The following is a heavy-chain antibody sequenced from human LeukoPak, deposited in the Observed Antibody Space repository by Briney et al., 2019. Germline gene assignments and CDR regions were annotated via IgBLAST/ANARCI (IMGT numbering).Heavy chain of an antibody. V-gene: IGHV3-11*01. D-gene: IGHD3-3*01. J-gene: IGHJ4*02. CDR1: GSTFSDYY. CDR3: ARVGTIFGVARYYFDY. CDR2: ISSSGSTI. Sequence: GGSLRLSCAASGSTFSDYYMSWIRQAPGKGLEWVSYISSSGSTIYYADSVKGRFTISRDNAKNSLYLQMNSLRAEDTAVYYCARVGTIFGVARYYFDYWGQGTLVTVSS.